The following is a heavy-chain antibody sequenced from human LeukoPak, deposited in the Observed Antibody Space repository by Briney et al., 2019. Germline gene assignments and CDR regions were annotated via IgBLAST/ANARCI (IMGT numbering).Heavy chain of an antibody. J-gene: IGHJ1*01. V-gene: IGHV3-30*04. Sequence: GGSLRLSCAASGFTFSSYAMHWVRQAPGKGLEWVAVISYDGSNKYYADSVKGRFTISRDNSKNTLYLQMNSLRAEDTAVYYCARDRMTRSIEIFQHWGQGTPVTVSS. CDR3: ARDRMTRSIEIFQH. CDR2: ISYDGSNK. D-gene: IGHD6-6*01. CDR1: GFTFSSYA.